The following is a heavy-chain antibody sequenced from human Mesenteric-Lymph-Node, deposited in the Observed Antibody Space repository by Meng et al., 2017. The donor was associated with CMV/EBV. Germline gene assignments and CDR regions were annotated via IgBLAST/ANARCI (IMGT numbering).Heavy chain of an antibody. V-gene: IGHV4-34*01. CDR1: GGSFSGYD. CDR3: ARGGIFGELVGYFYGLDV. J-gene: IGHJ6*02. D-gene: IGHD3-3*01. Sequence: SETLSLTCAVYGGSFSGYDWSWIRQPPGKGLEWIGDINHSGSTIYDPSLKSRVTRSIDMSKNQFSLRLSSVTAADTAVYYCARGGIFGELVGYFYGLDVWGQGTTVTVSS. CDR2: INHSGST.